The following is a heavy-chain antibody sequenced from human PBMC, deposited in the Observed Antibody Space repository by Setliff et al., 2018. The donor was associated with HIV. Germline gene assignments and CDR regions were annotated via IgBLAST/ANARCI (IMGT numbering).Heavy chain of an antibody. J-gene: IGHJ5*02. CDR2: IYQSGSI. CDR1: GYSINSGFS. Sequence: SETLSLTCAASGYSINSGFSRAWIRQPPGQGPQWIGSIYQSGSIYYNPSLQSRVTISVDSPKNPFSLNLFSVTAADTAVYYCARPRRVRSRAWYWFDIWGQGTLVTVSS. CDR3: ARPRRVRSRAWYWFDI. V-gene: IGHV4-38-2*01. D-gene: IGHD6-19*01.